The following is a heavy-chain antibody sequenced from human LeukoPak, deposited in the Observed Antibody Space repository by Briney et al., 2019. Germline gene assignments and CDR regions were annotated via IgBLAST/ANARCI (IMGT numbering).Heavy chain of an antibody. CDR2: IYSGGST. Sequence: GGSLRLSCAASGFTVSSNYMSWVRQAPGKGLEWVSVIYSGGSTYYADSVKGRFTISRGNSKNTLYLQMNSLRAEDTAVYYCAKILTGYLYYGMDVWGQGTTVTVSS. CDR3: AKILTGYLYYGMDV. J-gene: IGHJ6*02. D-gene: IGHD3-9*01. V-gene: IGHV3-53*01. CDR1: GFTVSSNY.